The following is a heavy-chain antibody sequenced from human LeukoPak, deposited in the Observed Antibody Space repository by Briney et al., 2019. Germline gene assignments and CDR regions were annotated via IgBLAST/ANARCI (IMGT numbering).Heavy chain of an antibody. Sequence: GGSLRLSCAASEFTITSNYMSWVRQAPGKGLEWVSVIYSGDNTYYADSVRGRFAISRDNSKNTLYLQMNSLRAEDTAVYYCARVVLLPHYYFDSWGQGTLVTVSS. D-gene: IGHD2-15*01. CDR1: EFTITSNY. V-gene: IGHV3-53*01. J-gene: IGHJ4*02. CDR3: ARVVLLPHYYFDS. CDR2: IYSGDNT.